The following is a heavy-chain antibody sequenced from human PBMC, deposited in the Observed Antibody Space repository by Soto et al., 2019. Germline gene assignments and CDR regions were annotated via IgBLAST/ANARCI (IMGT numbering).Heavy chain of an antibody. J-gene: IGHJ4*02. D-gene: IGHD7-27*01. CDR2: IYDGGTT. V-gene: IGHV4-30-4*01. Sequence: QVQLRESGPRLVSPSQTLSLTCTVSGGSISSAAYCWSWIRQSPDKGLEWIGHIYDGGTTYSSPSLKGRITISADTSETQLSLKLSSVRAADTAVYYCARGPSGDKIDYWGQGIQVTVSS. CDR3: ARGPSGDKIDY. CDR1: GGSISSAAYC.